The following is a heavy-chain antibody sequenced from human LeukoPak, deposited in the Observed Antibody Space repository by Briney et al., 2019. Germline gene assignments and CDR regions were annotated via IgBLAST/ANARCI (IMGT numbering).Heavy chain of an antibody. CDR2: LSGSGANT. Sequence: GGSLRLSCAASGFTFSNYAMSWVRQAPGKGLEWVSSLSGSGANTNYADSAKGRFTISRDNSKNTLYLQMNSLRAEDTAVYYCAKGGYSNGRYYYYYMDVWGEGTTVTVSS. V-gene: IGHV3-23*01. CDR3: AKGGYSNGRYYYYYMDV. J-gene: IGHJ6*03. D-gene: IGHD5-18*01. CDR1: GFTFSNYA.